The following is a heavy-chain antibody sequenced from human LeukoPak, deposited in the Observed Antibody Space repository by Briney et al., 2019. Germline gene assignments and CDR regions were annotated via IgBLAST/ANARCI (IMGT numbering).Heavy chain of an antibody. D-gene: IGHD3-22*01. CDR3: ARMTTYYYDSSGYLAY. J-gene: IGHJ4*02. Sequence: SETLSLTCAVYGGSFSGYYWSWIRQPPGKGLEWIGEINHSGSTNYNPSLKSRVNISVDTSKNQFSLKLSSVTAADTAVYYCARMTTYYYDSSGYLAYWGQGTLVTVSS. CDR2: INHSGST. V-gene: IGHV4-34*01. CDR1: GGSFSGYY.